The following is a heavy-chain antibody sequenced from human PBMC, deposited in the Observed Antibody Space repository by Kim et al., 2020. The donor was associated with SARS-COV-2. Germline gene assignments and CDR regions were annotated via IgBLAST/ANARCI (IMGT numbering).Heavy chain of an antibody. Sequence: EDSVKGRFTISRDNSKNTLYLQMNSLRAEDTAVYYCARGWTAMVTLGFDYWGQGTLVTVSS. CDR3: ARGWTAMVTLGFDY. J-gene: IGHJ4*02. V-gene: IGHV3-30*01. D-gene: IGHD5-18*01.